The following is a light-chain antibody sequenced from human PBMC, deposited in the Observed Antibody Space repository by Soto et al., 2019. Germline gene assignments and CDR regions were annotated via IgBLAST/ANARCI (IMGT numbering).Light chain of an antibody. CDR1: QSINSW. V-gene: IGKV1-5*03. J-gene: IGKJ2*01. CDR2: KAS. CDR3: QHYNNWYT. Sequence: DIQMTQPPSTLSASVGDRVTITCRASQSINSWLAWYQQKPGKAPKLLIYKASTLESGVPSRFSGSGSGTEFTLTISSLQPDDFATYYCQHYNNWYTFGQGTKLEIK.